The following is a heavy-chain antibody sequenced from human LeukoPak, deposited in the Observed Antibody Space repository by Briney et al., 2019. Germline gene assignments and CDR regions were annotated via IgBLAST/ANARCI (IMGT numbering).Heavy chain of an antibody. Sequence: PSETLSLTCTVSGGSISSYYWSWIRQAPGKGLEWIGYIHHSGSANYNPSLKSRVTISVDTSKNQFSLKLSSVTAADTAVYYCARLPYCTGTSCYTGNWFDPWGQGTLVTVSP. V-gene: IGHV4-59*08. J-gene: IGHJ5*02. CDR1: GGSISSYY. D-gene: IGHD2-2*02. CDR2: IHHSGSA. CDR3: ARLPYCTGTSCYTGNWFDP.